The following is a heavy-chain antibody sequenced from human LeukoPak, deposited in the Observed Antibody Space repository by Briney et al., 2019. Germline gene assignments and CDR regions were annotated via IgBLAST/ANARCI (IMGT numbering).Heavy chain of an antibody. CDR1: GFTFSSYS. D-gene: IGHD1-1*01. V-gene: IGHV3-21*01. J-gene: IGHJ4*02. CDR2: ISSSSSYI. CDR3: ASLERGRY. Sequence: SGGSLRLSCAASGFTFSSYSMNWVRQAPGKGPEWVSSISSSSSYIYYADSVKGRFTISRDNAKNSLYLQMNSLRAEDTAVYYCASLERGRYWGQGTLVTVSS.